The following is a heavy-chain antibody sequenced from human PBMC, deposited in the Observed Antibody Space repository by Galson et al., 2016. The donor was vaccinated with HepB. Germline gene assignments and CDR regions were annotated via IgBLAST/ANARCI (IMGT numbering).Heavy chain of an antibody. Sequence: SLRLSCAASGFNVRDFAMSWVRQAPGKGLEWLAVIWHGGSHPSLLSSFRFLFPFSLSPSLPPLSLPLTRLRAAATAVYSCAREHFYDGSGSQHLDSWGQGTLVTVSS. J-gene: IGHJ4*02. D-gene: IGHD3-22*01. CDR1: GFNVRDFA. V-gene: IGHV3-33*01. CDR2: IWHGGSHP. CDR3: AREHFYDGSGSQHLDS.